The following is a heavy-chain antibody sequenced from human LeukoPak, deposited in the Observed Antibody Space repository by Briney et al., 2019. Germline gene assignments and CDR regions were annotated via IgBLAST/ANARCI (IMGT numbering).Heavy chain of an antibody. J-gene: IGHJ5*02. D-gene: IGHD6-19*01. CDR2: ISKDGSST. CDR3: AASMAGLNWFDP. Sequence: GGSLRLSCAASASTFSSNWMHWVRQPPGKGLVWASRISKDGSSTSYADSVKGRFTISRDNAKNTLYLQMSSLTAEDTAVYFCAASMAGLNWFDPWGQGTLVTVSS. V-gene: IGHV3-74*01. CDR1: ASTFSSNW.